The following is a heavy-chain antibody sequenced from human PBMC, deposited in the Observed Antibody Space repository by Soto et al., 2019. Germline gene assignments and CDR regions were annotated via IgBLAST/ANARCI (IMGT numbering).Heavy chain of an antibody. CDR2: IIPILNTP. CDR3: ARSVRYSNGPNYFDP. J-gene: IGHJ5*02. CDR1: GDTFSQYI. D-gene: IGHD6-19*01. Sequence: SVKVSCKASGDTFSQYIINWVRQAPGQGLEWMGGIIPILNTPRYAQSLQGRVTITADESTRTVYMELNHLRSEDTVIDYCARSVRYSNGPNYFDPWGRGTLVTVSS. V-gene: IGHV1-69*13.